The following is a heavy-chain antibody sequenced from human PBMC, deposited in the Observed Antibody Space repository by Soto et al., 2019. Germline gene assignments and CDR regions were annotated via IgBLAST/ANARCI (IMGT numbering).Heavy chain of an antibody. Sequence: SSETLSLTCTVSGGSISSSRCHWGWIRQPPGKGLEWIASIKYSGTTFYNPSLKSRVTISVDTSKNQFSLKLTSVTAADTAVYYCARDKITGLFDYWGQGTLVTVSS. J-gene: IGHJ4*02. V-gene: IGHV4-39*07. D-gene: IGHD2-8*02. CDR1: GGSISSSRCH. CDR2: IKYSGTT. CDR3: ARDKITGLFDY.